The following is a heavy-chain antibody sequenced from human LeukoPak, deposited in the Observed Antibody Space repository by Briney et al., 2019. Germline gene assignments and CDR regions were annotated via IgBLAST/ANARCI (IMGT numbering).Heavy chain of an antibody. J-gene: IGHJ6*03. V-gene: IGHV4-34*01. D-gene: IGHD1-26*01. Sequence: SETLSLTCAVYGGPFSGYYWSWIRQPPGKGLEWIGEINHSGSTNYNPSLKSRVTMSVDTSKNQFSLKLRSVTAADTALYYCARGEWELRDYYMDVWGKGTTVTISS. CDR3: ARGEWELRDYYMDV. CDR2: INHSGST. CDR1: GGPFSGYY.